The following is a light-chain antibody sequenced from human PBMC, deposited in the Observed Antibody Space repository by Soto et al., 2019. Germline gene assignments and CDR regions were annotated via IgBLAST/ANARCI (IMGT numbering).Light chain of an antibody. CDR1: QSVSSSY. CDR2: GAS. J-gene: IGKJ1*01. Sequence: EIVLTPSPGTLSLSPGERATLPCRASQSVSSSYLAWYQQKPGQAPRLLIYGASSRATGIPDRFSGSGSGTDFTLTISRLEPEDFAVYFCLQYGGSPRTFGQGTKVDIK. V-gene: IGKV3-20*01. CDR3: LQYGGSPRT.